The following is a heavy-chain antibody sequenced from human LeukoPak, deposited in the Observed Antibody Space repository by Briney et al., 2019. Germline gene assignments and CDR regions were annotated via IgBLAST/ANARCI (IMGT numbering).Heavy chain of an antibody. V-gene: IGHV3-74*01. CDR2: INSDGSST. J-gene: IGHJ4*02. CDR3: ARAEPYGDYDI. CDR1: GFTFSSYW. D-gene: IGHD4-17*01. Sequence: GGSLRLSCAASGFTFSSYWMHWVRQAPGKGLVWVSRINSDGSSTSYADSVKGRFTISRDNAKNTLYLQMNGLRAEDTAVYYCARAEPYGDYDIWGQGTLVTVSS.